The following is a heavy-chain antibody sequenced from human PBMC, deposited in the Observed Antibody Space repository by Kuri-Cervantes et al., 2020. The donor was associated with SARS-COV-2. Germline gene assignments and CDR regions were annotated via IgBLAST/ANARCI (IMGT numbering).Heavy chain of an antibody. CDR3: ARCRRIAAASRWFDP. CDR1: GGSFSGYY. Sequence: SETLSLTCAVYGGSFSGYYWSWIRQPPGKGLEWIGYIYYSGSTNYNPSLKSRVTISVDTSKNQFSLKLSSVTAADTAVYYCARCRRIAAASRWFDPWGQGTLVTVSS. D-gene: IGHD6-13*01. CDR2: IYYSGST. V-gene: IGHV4-59*12. J-gene: IGHJ5*02.